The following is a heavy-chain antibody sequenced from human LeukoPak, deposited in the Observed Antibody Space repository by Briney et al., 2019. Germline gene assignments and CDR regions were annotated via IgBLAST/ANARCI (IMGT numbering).Heavy chain of an antibody. CDR3: GRGGGDYVLFDY. J-gene: IGHJ4*02. CDR1: GYSFTSYW. Sequence: GESLKISCKGSGYSFTSYWICWVRQMPGKGLEWMGIIYPGDSDTRYSPSFQGQVPNSPDKSISTAYLPWSRLKAWDTAMDYCGRGGGDYVLFDYWGQGTLVTVSS. V-gene: IGHV5-51*01. CDR2: IYPGDSDT. D-gene: IGHD4-17*01.